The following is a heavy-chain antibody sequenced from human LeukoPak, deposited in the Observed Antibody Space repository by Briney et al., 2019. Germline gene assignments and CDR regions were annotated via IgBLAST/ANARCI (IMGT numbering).Heavy chain of an antibody. Sequence: PSETLSLTCAVYGGSFSGYYWSWIRQPPEKGLELIGEINHSGSTNYNPSLKSRVTISVDTSKNQFSLKLSSVTAADTAVYYCARDRWYDSSGYYHFDYWGQGTLVTVSS. CDR1: GGSFSGYY. CDR3: ARDRWYDSSGYYHFDY. D-gene: IGHD3-22*01. J-gene: IGHJ4*02. CDR2: INHSGST. V-gene: IGHV4-34*01.